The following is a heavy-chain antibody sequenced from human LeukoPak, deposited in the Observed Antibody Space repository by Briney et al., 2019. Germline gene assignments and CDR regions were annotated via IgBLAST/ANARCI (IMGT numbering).Heavy chain of an antibody. CDR1: GYTFTGYY. D-gene: IGHD6-6*01. Sequence: ASVKVSCKASGYTFTGYYMHWVRQALGQGLEWMGWINPNSGGTNYAQKFQGRVTMTRDTSISTAYMELSRLRSDDTAVYYCARDAVRYSSSSGDAFDIWGQGTMVTVSS. CDR3: ARDAVRYSSSSGDAFDI. V-gene: IGHV1-2*02. J-gene: IGHJ3*02. CDR2: INPNSGGT.